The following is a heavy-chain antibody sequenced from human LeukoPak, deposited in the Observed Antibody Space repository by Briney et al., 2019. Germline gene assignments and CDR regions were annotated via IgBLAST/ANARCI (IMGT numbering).Heavy chain of an antibody. D-gene: IGHD2-21*01. J-gene: IGHJ4*02. Sequence: PSETLSLTCTVSGGSISSYYWSWIRQPPGKGLEWIGYIYNSGSTNYNPSLKSRVTISVDTSKNRFSLKLSSVTAADTAVYYCAKGSNIVVVAYIGYWGQGTLVTVSS. CDR1: GGSISSYY. CDR3: AKGSNIVVVAYIGY. CDR2: IYNSGST. V-gene: IGHV4-59*01.